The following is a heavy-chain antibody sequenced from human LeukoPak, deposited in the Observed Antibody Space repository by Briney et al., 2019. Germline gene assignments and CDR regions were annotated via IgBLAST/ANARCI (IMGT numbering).Heavy chain of an antibody. V-gene: IGHV3-74*01. D-gene: IGHD3-10*01. CDR3: AKPYYGSGLTYFDY. CDR2: INSDGSST. CDR1: GFTFSSYW. Sequence: GGSPRLSCAASGFTFSSYWMHWVRQAPGKGLVWVSRINSDGSSTSYADSVKGRFTISRDNAKNTLYLQMNSLRAEDTAIYYCAKPYYGSGLTYFDYWGQGTLVTVSS. J-gene: IGHJ4*02.